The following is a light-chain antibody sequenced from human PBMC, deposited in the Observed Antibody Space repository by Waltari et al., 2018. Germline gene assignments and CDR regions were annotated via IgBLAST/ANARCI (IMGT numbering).Light chain of an antibody. CDR2: GKN. CDR3: DSWDSSGTHPV. Sequence: SSELTQDPAVSVALGQTVRITCPGDSLRSYYVSWYQQKPGQAPVLVVYGKNNRPSGIPERFSGSSSGNTASLTITGAQVEDEADYYCDSWDSSGTHPVFGGGTRLTVL. J-gene: IGLJ2*01. CDR1: SLRSYY. V-gene: IGLV3-19*01.